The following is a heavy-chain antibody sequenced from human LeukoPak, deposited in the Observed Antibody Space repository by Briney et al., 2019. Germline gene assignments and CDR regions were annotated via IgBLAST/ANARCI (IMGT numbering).Heavy chain of an antibody. D-gene: IGHD2-8*01. V-gene: IGHV3-53*01. J-gene: IGHJ3*02. CDR2: IYSGGST. Sequence: GGSLRLSCAASGFTVSSNYMNWVRQAPGKGLEWVSVIYSGGSTYYADSVKGRFTISRDNSKNTLYLQMNSLRAEDTAVYYCARGLRAHYAFDIWGQGTMVTVSS. CDR1: GFTVSSNY. CDR3: ARGLRAHYAFDI.